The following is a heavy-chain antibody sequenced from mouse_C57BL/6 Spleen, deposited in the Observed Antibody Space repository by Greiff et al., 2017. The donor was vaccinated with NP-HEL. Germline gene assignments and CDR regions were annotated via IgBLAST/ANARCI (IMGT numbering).Heavy chain of an antibody. D-gene: IGHD2-5*01. V-gene: IGHV5-4*01. Sequence: EVQGVESGGGLVKPGGSLKLSCAASGFTFSSYAMSWVRQTPEKRLEWVATISDGGSYTYYPDNVKGRFTISRDNAKNNLYLQMSHLKSEDTAMYYCASDNSNYEGGFDYWGQGTTLTVSS. CDR2: ISDGGSYT. CDR1: GFTFSSYA. J-gene: IGHJ2*01. CDR3: ASDNSNYEGGFDY.